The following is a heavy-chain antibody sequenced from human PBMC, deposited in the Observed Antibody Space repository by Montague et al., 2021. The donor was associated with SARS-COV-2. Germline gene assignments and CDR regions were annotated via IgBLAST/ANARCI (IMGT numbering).Heavy chain of an antibody. D-gene: IGHD1-1*01. J-gene: IGHJ1*01. V-gene: IGHV3-30-3*01. CDR3: AAEAGNFGFERFRH. Sequence: SLRLSCAASGFNFSGNALHWVRQAPGKGLEWVGLISFRGSDKRYADSVKGRFTISRDNSKNTLYLQMSSLRPEDTAIYYCAAEAGNFGFERFRHWGQGTLVTVSS. CDR1: GFNFSGNA. CDR2: ISFRGSDK.